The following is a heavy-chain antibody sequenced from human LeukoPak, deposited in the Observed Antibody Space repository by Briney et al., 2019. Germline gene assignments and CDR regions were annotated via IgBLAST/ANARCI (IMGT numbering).Heavy chain of an antibody. J-gene: IGHJ5*02. D-gene: IGHD3-22*01. Sequence: PSETLSLTCAVYGGSFSGYYWSWIRQPPGKGLEWIGEINHSGSTNYNPSLKSRVTISVDRSKNQFSLKLSSVTAADTAVYYCARGPLYDSSGYNWFDPWGQGTLVTVSS. CDR2: INHSGST. V-gene: IGHV4-34*01. CDR1: GGSFSGYY. CDR3: ARGPLYDSSGYNWFDP.